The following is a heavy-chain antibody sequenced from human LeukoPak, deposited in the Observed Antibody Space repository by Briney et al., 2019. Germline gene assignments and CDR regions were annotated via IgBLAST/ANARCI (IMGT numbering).Heavy chain of an antibody. CDR1: GYTFSSYG. CDR3: ARDANGVLGDY. Sequence: ASVKVSCKASGYTFSSYGISWVRQAPGQGLEWMGWISVYSGNTNYAQRFQDRVTMTTDTSTTTAYMELRSPRSDDTAMYYCARDANGVLGDYWGQGTLVTVSS. CDR2: ISVYSGNT. D-gene: IGHD2-8*01. J-gene: IGHJ4*02. V-gene: IGHV1-18*01.